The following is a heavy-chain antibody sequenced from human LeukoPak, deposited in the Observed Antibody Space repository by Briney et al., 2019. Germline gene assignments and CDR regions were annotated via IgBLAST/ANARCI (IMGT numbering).Heavy chain of an antibody. CDR3: ARDLTSRVANWFDP. J-gene: IGHJ5*02. CDR1: GGTFSSYA. Sequence: ASVKVSCKASGGTFSSYAISWVRQAPGQGLEWMGRIIPILGIANYAQKFQGRVTITADKSTSTAYMELSSLRSEDTAVYYCARDLTSRVANWFDPWGQGTLVTVSS. CDR2: IIPILGIA. D-gene: IGHD2-15*01. V-gene: IGHV1-69*04.